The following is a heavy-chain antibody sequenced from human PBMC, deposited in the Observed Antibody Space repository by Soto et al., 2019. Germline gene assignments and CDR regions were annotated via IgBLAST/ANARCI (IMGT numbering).Heavy chain of an antibody. D-gene: IGHD6-6*01. CDR1: GYTFTSYG. Sequence: ASVKVSCKASGYTFTSYGISWVRQAPGQWLAWMGWIRASNGNTNYAQKLHGRVTMTTDTYTSTAYMALRSLRSDDTAVYYCAREPADLYSSSSGWFDPWGQGTLVTVSS. J-gene: IGHJ5*02. V-gene: IGHV1-18*04. CDR3: AREPADLYSSSSGWFDP. CDR2: IRASNGNT.